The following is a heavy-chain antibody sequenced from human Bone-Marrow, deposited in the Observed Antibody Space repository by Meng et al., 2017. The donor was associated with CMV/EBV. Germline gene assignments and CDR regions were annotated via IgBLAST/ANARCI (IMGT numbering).Heavy chain of an antibody. V-gene: IGHV1-2*02. CDR1: GYTFTGYY. CDR2: INPNSGGT. D-gene: IGHD2-2*01. J-gene: IGHJ6*02. Sequence: ASVKVSCKASGYTFTGYYMHWVRQAPGQGLEWMGWINPNSGGTNYAQKFQGRVTMTRDTSISTAYMELSRLRSDDTAVYYCARSPIRKYCSSTSCPYYYYGMDVWGQGTTVTVSS. CDR3: ARSPIRKYCSSTSCPYYYYGMDV.